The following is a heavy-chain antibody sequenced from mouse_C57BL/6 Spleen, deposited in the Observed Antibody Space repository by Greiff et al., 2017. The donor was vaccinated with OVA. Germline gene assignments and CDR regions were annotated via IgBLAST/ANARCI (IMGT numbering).Heavy chain of an antibody. D-gene: IGHD3-2*02. V-gene: IGHV1-69*01. Sequence: VQLQQPGAELVMPGASVKLSCKASGYTFTSYWMHWVKQRPGHGLEWIGEIDPSDSYTNYNQKFKGKSTLTVDNSSSTAYMQLSSLTSEDSAVYYWATGGSSGYDAMDYWGQGTSVTVSS. J-gene: IGHJ4*01. CDR3: ATGGSSGYDAMDY. CDR1: GYTFTSYW. CDR2: IDPSDSYT.